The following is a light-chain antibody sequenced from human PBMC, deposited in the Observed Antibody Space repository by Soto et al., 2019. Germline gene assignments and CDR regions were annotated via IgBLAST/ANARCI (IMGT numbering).Light chain of an antibody. J-gene: IGKJ1*01. V-gene: IGKV2D-29*01. CDR1: QSVLHSDGKTH. Sequence: DGVMTQSPLSLPVTPGESASISCSSSQSVLHSDGKTHLYWYLQRPGQPPHLLIYEVSHRFSGVPDRFSGSGSGTESTLKVSRVQAEDVGVYYCMHTKHPPMTFGQGTK. CDR2: EVS. CDR3: MHTKHPPMT.